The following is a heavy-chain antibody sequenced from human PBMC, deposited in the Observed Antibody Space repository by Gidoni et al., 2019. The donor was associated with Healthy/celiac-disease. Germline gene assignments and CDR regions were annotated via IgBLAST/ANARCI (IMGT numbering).Heavy chain of an antibody. J-gene: IGHJ4*02. CDR2: INHSGST. V-gene: IGHV4-34*01. CDR1: GGSFSGYY. CDR3: ARGHGITMARGGGGFDY. D-gene: IGHD3-10*01. Sequence: QVQLQQWGAGLLKPSETLSLTCAVYGGSFSGYYWSWIRQPPGKGLEWIGEINHSGSTNYNPSLKSRVTISVDTSKNQFSLKLSSVTAADTAVYYCARGHGITMARGGGGFDYWGQGTLVTVSS.